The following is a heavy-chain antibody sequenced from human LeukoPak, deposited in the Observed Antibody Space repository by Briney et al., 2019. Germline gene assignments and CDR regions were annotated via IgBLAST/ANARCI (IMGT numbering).Heavy chain of an antibody. CDR2: ISGSGGST. V-gene: IGHV3-23*01. J-gene: IGHJ4*02. CDR3: AKGIIQLWLPHDY. D-gene: IGHD5-18*01. Sequence: GRSLRLSCAASGFTFSSYAMSWVRQAPGKGLEWVSAISGSGGSTYYADSVKGRFTISRDNSKNTLYLQMNSLRAEDTAVYYCAKGIIQLWLPHDYWGQGTLVTVSS. CDR1: GFTFSSYA.